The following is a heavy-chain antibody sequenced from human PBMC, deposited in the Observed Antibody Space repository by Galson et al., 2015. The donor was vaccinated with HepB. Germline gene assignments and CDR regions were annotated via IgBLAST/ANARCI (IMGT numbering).Heavy chain of an antibody. CDR1: GFAFSGCT. CDR2: MSYDGNTK. V-gene: IGHV3-30-3*01. CDR3: GRYDY. Sequence: SLRLSCAASGFAFSGCTMHWVRQAPGKSLEWVTMMSYDGNTKYYADSVKGRFTISRDNSKSTLYLQMNTLTAEDTAVYYCGRYDYWGQGTLVTVSS. J-gene: IGHJ4*02.